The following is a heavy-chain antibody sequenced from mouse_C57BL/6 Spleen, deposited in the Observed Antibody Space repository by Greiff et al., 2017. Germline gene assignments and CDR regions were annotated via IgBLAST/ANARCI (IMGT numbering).Heavy chain of an antibody. CDR2: IDPSDSYT. V-gene: IGHV1-69*01. Sequence: QVQLQQSGAELVMPGASVTLSCKASGYTFTSYWMHWVKQRPGQGLEWIGEIDPSDSYTNYNQKFKGKSTLTVDKSSSTAYMQLSSLTSEDSAIYYCALYGYYFDYWGQGTTLTVSS. D-gene: IGHD1-1*01. CDR1: GYTFTSYW. CDR3: ALYGYYFDY. J-gene: IGHJ2*01.